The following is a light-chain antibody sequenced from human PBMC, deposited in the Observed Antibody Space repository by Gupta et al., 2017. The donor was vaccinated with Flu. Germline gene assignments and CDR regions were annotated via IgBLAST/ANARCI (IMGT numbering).Light chain of an antibody. V-gene: IGLV1-44*01. CDR1: RSHIGSTS. Sequence: QSVLAQPPSASGTPGQRVALSCSGSRSHIGSTSVNWYQQVPGTAPKLLIYGNNQRPSGVPDRFSGSKSGTSASLAISGLQSEDEADYYCAAWDDSLNGHYVFGTGTKVTVV. J-gene: IGLJ1*01. CDR3: AAWDDSLNGHYV. CDR2: GNN.